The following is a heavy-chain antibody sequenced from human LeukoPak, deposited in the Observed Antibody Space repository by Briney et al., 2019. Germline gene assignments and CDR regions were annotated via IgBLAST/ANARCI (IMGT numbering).Heavy chain of an antibody. CDR2: ISSSSSYR. Sequence: GGSLRLSCAASGFTFSRYSMNWVRQAPGKGLEWVSSISSSSSYRYYADSVKGRFTISRDNAKNSLHLQMNSLRAEDAAVYYCMSYAGRSDDYWGQGTLVTVSS. CDR1: GFTFSRYS. D-gene: IGHD3-16*01. CDR3: MSYAGRSDDY. V-gene: IGHV3-21*01. J-gene: IGHJ4*02.